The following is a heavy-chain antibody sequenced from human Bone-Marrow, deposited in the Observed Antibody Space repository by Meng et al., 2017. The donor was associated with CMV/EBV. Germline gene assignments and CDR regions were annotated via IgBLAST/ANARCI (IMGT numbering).Heavy chain of an antibody. Sequence: KASGYTFTSYYMHWVRQAPGQGLEWMGIINPSGDITTYAQNFQGRVTMTRDTSTSTVYMELSSLRSEDTAVHYCAREAPMVTGGGLDYWGQGTLVTVSS. CDR2: INPSGDIT. V-gene: IGHV1-46*01. CDR3: AREAPMVTGGGLDY. J-gene: IGHJ4*02. D-gene: IGHD5-18*01. CDR1: GYTFTSYY.